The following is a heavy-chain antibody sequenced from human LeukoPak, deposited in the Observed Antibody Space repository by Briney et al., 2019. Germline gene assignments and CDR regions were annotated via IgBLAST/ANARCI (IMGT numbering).Heavy chain of an antibody. J-gene: IGHJ3*02. CDR2: FDPEDDET. Sequence: ASVKVSCKVSGYTLTELSMHWVRQAPGKGREGVGGFDPEDDETIYAQKFEGRVTMTEDTSTDTAYMELSSLRSEDTAVYYCATPYSSGWGAFDIWGQGTMVTVSS. CDR1: GYTLTELS. V-gene: IGHV1-24*01. D-gene: IGHD6-19*01. CDR3: ATPYSSGWGAFDI.